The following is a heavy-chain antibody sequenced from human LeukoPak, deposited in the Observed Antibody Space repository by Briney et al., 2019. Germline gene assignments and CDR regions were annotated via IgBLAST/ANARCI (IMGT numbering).Heavy chain of an antibody. D-gene: IGHD3-22*01. CDR1: SGSISSRGYY. V-gene: IGHV4-31*01. Sequence: SETLSLTCTVSSGSISSRGYYWNWIRQHPGKGLEWMGYIYNSGGTKYNPSLKSLVTISVDTSKNQFSLKLNSVTAADTAVYYCARNYYDTSDYYFGNFDYWGQGTLVTVSS. CDR3: ARNYYDTSDYYFGNFDY. CDR2: IYNSGGT. J-gene: IGHJ4*02.